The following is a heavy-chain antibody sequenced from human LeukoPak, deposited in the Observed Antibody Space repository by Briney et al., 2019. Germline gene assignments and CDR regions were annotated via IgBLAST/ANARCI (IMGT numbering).Heavy chain of an antibody. CDR3: ARLGYCSSTSCRRFDP. Sequence: ASVKVSCKASGYTFTSYGISWVRQAPGQGLEWMGWISAHNGNTNYAQKLQGRVTMTTDTSTSTAYMELRSLRSDDTAVYYCARLGYCSSTSCRRFDPWGQGTLVTVSS. CDR1: GYTFTSYG. V-gene: IGHV1-18*04. CDR2: ISAHNGNT. J-gene: IGHJ5*02. D-gene: IGHD2-2*01.